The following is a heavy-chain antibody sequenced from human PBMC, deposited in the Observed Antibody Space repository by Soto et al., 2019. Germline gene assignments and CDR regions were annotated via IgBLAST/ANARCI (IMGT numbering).Heavy chain of an antibody. CDR1: GFTFSTFA. J-gene: IGHJ4*02. Sequence: GGSLRLSCAASGFTFSTFAMHWVRQAPGKGLDWVAVISYDGSNKYYADSVKGRFTISRDNSKNTLYLQMSGLRAEDTAVYYCARDPAGGSGYYYLFDYWGQGTLVTVSS. CDR2: ISYDGSNK. D-gene: IGHD3-22*01. CDR3: ARDPAGGSGYYYLFDY. V-gene: IGHV3-30-3*01.